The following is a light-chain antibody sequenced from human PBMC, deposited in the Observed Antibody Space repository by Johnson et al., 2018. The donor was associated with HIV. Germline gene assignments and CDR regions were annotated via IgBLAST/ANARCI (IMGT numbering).Light chain of an antibody. V-gene: IGLV1-51*02. CDR1: SSNIGNNY. Sequence: QSVLTQPPSVSAAPGQKVTISCSGRSSNIGNNYVSWYQQLPGTAPKLLIYENNKRPSGIPDRFSGSKSGTSATLGITGLQTGDDADYYCGTWDSSLSSFYVFGTGTKVTVL. CDR2: ENN. J-gene: IGLJ1*01. CDR3: GTWDSSLSSFYV.